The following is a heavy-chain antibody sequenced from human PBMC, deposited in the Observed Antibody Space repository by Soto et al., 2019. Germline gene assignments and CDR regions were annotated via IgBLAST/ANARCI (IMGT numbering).Heavy chain of an antibody. Sequence: EVQLLESGGCLVQPGESLRLSCAFSGFIFGNYMMTWVRQAPGKVLEWVSTIRDGGESTYYADSVKGRFTISRDNSKNTLTLQMYSLRVEDTAVYYCAPHVHCSGGSCHHDAFDIRGQGTMVTVSS. CDR2: IRDGGEST. D-gene: IGHD2-15*01. V-gene: IGHV3-23*01. CDR3: APHVHCSGGSCHHDAFDI. CDR1: GFIFGNYM. J-gene: IGHJ3*02.